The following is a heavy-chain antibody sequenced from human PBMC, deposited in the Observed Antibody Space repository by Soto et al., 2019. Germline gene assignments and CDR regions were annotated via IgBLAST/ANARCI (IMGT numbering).Heavy chain of an antibody. CDR1: RFTFSSYA. J-gene: IGHJ4*02. CDR3: ARSLFLASTDTETFDY. CDR2: ISGGGNDA. Sequence: PGGSLRLSCAACRFTFSSYAMSWVRQAPGKGLEWVSSISGGGNDAYYADSVKGRFTISRDNSQNTLYLQMSSLRADDTAVYYCARSLFLASTDTETFDYWGQGALVTVSS. D-gene: IGHD3-3*02. V-gene: IGHV3-23*01.